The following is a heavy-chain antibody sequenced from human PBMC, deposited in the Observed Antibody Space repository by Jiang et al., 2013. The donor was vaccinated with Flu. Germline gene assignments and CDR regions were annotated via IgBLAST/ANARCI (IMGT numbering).Heavy chain of an antibody. CDR3: ARDKVGXSSTGCLFDY. V-gene: IGHV1-2*06. J-gene: IGHJ4*02. Sequence: SGAEVKKPGASVKVSCKASGYTFSDYYVHWVRQAPGQGLEWMGRMNPNSGDSNYEQNFQGRVTMTRDTSITTAYMELSRLTSDDTAVYYCARDKVGXSSTGCLFDYWGQGSLVTVSS. D-gene: IGHD2-2*01. CDR1: GYTFSDYY. CDR2: MNPNSGDS.